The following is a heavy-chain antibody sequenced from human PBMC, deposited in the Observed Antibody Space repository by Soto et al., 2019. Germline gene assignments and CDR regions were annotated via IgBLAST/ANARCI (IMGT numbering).Heavy chain of an antibody. CDR1: GGTFSSYA. J-gene: IGHJ6*02. V-gene: IGHV1-69*06. Sequence: SGKVSCKASGGTFSSYAISWLRQAPGQGLEWMGGIIPIFGTANYAQKFQGRVTITADKSTSTAYMELSSLRSEDTAVYYCARLGIAARDYYYYYGMDVWGQGTTVTVSS. CDR2: IIPIFGTA. D-gene: IGHD6-6*01. CDR3: ARLGIAARDYYYYYGMDV.